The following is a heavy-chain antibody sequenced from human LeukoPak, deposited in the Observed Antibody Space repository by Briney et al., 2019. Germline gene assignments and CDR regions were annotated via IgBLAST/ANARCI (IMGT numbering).Heavy chain of an antibody. J-gene: IGHJ4*02. V-gene: IGHV3-30*02. CDR1: GFTFSSYG. Sequence: AGGSLRLSCAASGFTFSSYGMHWVRQAPGKGLEWVAFIRYDGSNKYYADSVKGRFTISRDNSKNTLYLQMNSLRAEDTAVYYCAKLSLQYNWNDGLVLDYWGQGTLVTVSS. CDR2: IRYDGSNK. D-gene: IGHD1-1*01. CDR3: AKLSLQYNWNDGLVLDY.